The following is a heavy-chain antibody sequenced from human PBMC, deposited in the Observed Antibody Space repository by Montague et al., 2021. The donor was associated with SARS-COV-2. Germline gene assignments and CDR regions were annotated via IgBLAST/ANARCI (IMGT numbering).Heavy chain of an antibody. CDR3: AGSVVIVALSYFDY. Sequence: SETLSLTCNVSGGSMSSSFYYWGWIRQPPGKGLEWIGSFYYSGITYYNPSLKSRVTISVDTSKNQFSLKLSSVTAADTAVYYCAGSVVIVALSYFDYWGQGTLVTVSS. J-gene: IGHJ4*02. D-gene: IGHD2-21*01. V-gene: IGHV4-39*01. CDR2: FYYSGIT. CDR1: GGSMSSSFYY.